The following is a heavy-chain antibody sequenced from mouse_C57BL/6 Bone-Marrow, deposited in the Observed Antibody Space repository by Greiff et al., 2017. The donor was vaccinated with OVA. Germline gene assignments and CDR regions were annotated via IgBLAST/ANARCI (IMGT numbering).Heavy chain of an antibody. CDR3: ASERILLRYVFYY. J-gene: IGHJ2*01. D-gene: IGHD1-1*01. CDR1: GYTFTSYW. Sequence: QVQLQQPGAELVKPGASVKLSCKASGYTFTSYWMHWVKQRPGLGLEWIGRIDPNSGGTKYNEKFKSKATLTVDTPTSTAYMQLSSLTSEDSAVYVCASERILLRYVFYYWGQGTTLTVTA. CDR2: IDPNSGGT. V-gene: IGHV1-72*01.